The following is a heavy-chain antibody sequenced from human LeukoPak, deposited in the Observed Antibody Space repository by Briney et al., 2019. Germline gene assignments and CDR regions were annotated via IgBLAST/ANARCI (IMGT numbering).Heavy chain of an antibody. J-gene: IGHJ4*02. CDR1: GFTFSSYE. D-gene: IGHD4-11*01. CDR2: ISSSGSTI. Sequence: PGGSLRLSCAASGFTFSSYEMNWVRQAPGKGLEWVSYISSSGSTIYYADSVKGRFTISRDNAKNSLYLQMNSLRAEDTAVYYCARGAPTMTTVTSPRDYWGQGTLVTVSS. V-gene: IGHV3-48*03. CDR3: ARGAPTMTTVTSPRDY.